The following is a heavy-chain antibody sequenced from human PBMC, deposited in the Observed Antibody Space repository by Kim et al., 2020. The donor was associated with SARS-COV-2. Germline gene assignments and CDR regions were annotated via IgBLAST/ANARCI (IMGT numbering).Heavy chain of an antibody. CDR1: GFTFSSYA. CDR2: ISGSGGST. Sequence: GGSLRLSCAASGFTFSSYAMSWVRQAPGKGLEWVSAISGSGGSTYYADSVKGRFTISRDNSKNTLYLQMNSLRAEDTAVYYCATPGYSSGWYYYYGMDVWGQGTTVTVSS. CDR3: ATPGYSSGWYYYYGMDV. V-gene: IGHV3-23*01. D-gene: IGHD6-19*01. J-gene: IGHJ6*02.